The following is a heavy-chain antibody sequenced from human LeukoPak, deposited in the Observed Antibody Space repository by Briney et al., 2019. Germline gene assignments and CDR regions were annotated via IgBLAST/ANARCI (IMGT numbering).Heavy chain of an antibody. V-gene: IGHV3-30*01. CDR2: ISYDGSNK. CDR3: ARGYYDSSGSLIDY. J-gene: IGHJ4*02. D-gene: IGHD3-22*01. CDR1: GFTFSSYA. Sequence: GRSLRLSCAASGFTFSSYAMHWVRQAPGKGLEWVAVISYDGSNKYYADSVKGRFTISRDNSKNTLYLQMNSLRAEDTAVNYCARGYYDSSGSLIDYWGQGTLVTVSS.